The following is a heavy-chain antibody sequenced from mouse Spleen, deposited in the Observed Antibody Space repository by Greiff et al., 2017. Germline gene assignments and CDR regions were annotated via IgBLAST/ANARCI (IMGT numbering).Heavy chain of an antibody. J-gene: IGHJ4*01. CDR2: ISSGGSYT. Sequence: EVQLVESGGGLVKPGGSLKLSCAASGFTFSSYAMSWVRQTPEKRLEWVATISSGGSYTYYPDSVKGRFTISRDNAKNTLYLQMSSLRSEDTAMYYCARHNYGSSLYAMDYWGQGTSVTVSS. D-gene: IGHD1-1*01. CDR3: ARHNYGSSLYAMDY. CDR1: GFTFSSYA. V-gene: IGHV5-9-3*01.